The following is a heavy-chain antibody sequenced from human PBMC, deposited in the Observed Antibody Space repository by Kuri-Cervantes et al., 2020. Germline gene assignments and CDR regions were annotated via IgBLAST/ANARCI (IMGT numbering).Heavy chain of an antibody. CDR2: IYSGGST. V-gene: IGHV3-53*01. J-gene: IGHJ4*02. Sequence: ETLSLTCAASGFTVSSNYMSWVRQAPGKGLEWVSVIYSGGSTYYADSVKGRFTISRDNAKNSLYLQMNSLRDEDTAVYYCAREGPPSSGSCFDYWGQGTLVTVSS. D-gene: IGHD1-26*01. CDR1: GFTVSSNY. CDR3: AREGPPSSGSCFDY.